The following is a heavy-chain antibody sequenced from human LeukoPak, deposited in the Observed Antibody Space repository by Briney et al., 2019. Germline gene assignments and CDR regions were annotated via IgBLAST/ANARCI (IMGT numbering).Heavy chain of an antibody. J-gene: IGHJ4*02. CDR2: INPSGGNT. D-gene: IGHD3-3*01. Sequence: ASVKVSCKASGGTFSSYAISWVRQAPGQGLEWMGVINPSGGNTNSAQKFQGRVTMTRDTSTRTVYMELSSLRSEDTAVYYCARVPITIFGVVISGAFDYWGQGTLVTVSS. CDR1: GGTFSSYA. V-gene: IGHV1-46*01. CDR3: ARVPITIFGVVISGAFDY.